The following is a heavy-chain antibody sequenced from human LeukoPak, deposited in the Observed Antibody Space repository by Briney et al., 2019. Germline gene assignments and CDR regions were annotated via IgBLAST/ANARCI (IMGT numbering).Heavy chain of an antibody. Sequence: GGSLRLSCAASGFTFSNAWMNWVRQAPGKGLEWVGRIKSKTDGGTTDYAAPVKGRFTISRDDSKNTLYLQMNSLKAEDTAVYYCSTTYYYDSSEGYWGQGTLVTVSS. CDR3: STTYYYDSSEGY. CDR2: IKSKTDGGTT. V-gene: IGHV3-15*07. D-gene: IGHD3-22*01. J-gene: IGHJ4*02. CDR1: GFTFSNAW.